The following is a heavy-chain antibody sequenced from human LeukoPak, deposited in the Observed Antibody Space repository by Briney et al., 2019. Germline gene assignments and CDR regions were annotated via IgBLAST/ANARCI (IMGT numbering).Heavy chain of an antibody. CDR3: ARGGTIFGVVIGDWFDP. J-gene: IGHJ5*02. CDR1: GGSISGYY. CDR2: INHSGST. D-gene: IGHD3-3*01. V-gene: IGHV4-34*01. Sequence: SETLSLTCTVSGGSISGYYWSWIRQPPGKGLEWIGEINHSGSTNYNPSLKSRVTISVDTSKNQFSLKLSSVTAADTAVYYCARGGTIFGVVIGDWFDPWGQGTLVTVSS.